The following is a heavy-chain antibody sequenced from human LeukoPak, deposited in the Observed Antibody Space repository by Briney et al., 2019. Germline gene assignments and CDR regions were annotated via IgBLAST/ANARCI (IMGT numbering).Heavy chain of an antibody. Sequence: SETLSLTCTVSGGSISSYYWSWIRQPPGKGLEWIGYIYYSGSTNYNPSLKSRVTISVDTSKNQFSLKLSSVTAADTAVYYCARHSSGPYYGMDVWGQGTTVTVSS. J-gene: IGHJ6*02. CDR2: IYYSGST. D-gene: IGHD3-3*01. V-gene: IGHV4-59*08. CDR1: GGSISSYY. CDR3: ARHSSGPYYGMDV.